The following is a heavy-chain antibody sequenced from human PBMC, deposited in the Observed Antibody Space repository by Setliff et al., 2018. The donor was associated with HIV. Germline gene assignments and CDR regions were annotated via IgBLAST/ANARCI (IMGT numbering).Heavy chain of an antibody. Sequence: GESLKISCAASGFTFSSYAIHWVRQAPGKGLEWVAVISNDGTNKYYAESVEGRFTISRDNAKNTLSLQMNSLRAEDTALYHCARLCLRCKGLRYDYMDVWGKGTTVTVSS. J-gene: IGHJ6*03. D-gene: IGHD2-8*01. CDR3: ARLCLRCKGLRYDYMDV. CDR2: ISNDGTNK. V-gene: IGHV3-30*04. CDR1: GFTFSSYA.